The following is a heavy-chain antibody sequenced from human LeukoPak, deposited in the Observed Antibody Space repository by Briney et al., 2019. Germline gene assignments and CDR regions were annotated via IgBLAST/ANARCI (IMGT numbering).Heavy chain of an antibody. J-gene: IGHJ6*03. CDR2: INHSGST. CDR3: ARGGLDSSSSGYYYYYMDV. Sequence: PSETLSLTCAVYGGSFSGYYWSWIRQPPGKGLEWIGEINHSGSTNYNPSLKSRVTISVDTSKNQFSLKLSSVTAADTAVYYCARGGLDSSSSGYYYYYMDVWGKGTTVTVSS. CDR1: GGSFSGYY. D-gene: IGHD6-6*01. V-gene: IGHV4-34*01.